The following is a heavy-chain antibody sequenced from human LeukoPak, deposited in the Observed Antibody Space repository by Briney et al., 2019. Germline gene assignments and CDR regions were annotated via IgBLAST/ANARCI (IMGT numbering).Heavy chain of an antibody. CDR2: ISYDGSNK. CDR1: GFIFNNYA. Sequence: GGSLRLSCAGSGFIFNNYAMHWVRQAPGKGLEWVAVISYDGSNKYYADSVKGRFTISRDNSKNTLYLQMNSLRAEDTAVYYCARENIVVVPAAMYYFDYWGQGTLVTVSS. CDR3: ARENIVVVPAAMYYFDY. J-gene: IGHJ4*02. D-gene: IGHD2-2*01. V-gene: IGHV3-30-3*01.